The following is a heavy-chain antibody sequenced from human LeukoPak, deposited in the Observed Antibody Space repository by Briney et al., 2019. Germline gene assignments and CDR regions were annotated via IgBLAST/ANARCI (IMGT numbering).Heavy chain of an antibody. Sequence: SSEALSLTCTVSGGSISNYYWGWIRQPPGKGLEWIGSIYHSGSTYYNPSLKSRVTISVDTSKNQFSLKLSSVTAADTAVYYCARDYLWDIVVVPAAMGAFDIWGQGTMVTVSS. CDR3: ARDYLWDIVVVPAAMGAFDI. CDR1: GGSISNYY. J-gene: IGHJ3*02. V-gene: IGHV4-38-2*02. D-gene: IGHD2-2*01. CDR2: IYHSGST.